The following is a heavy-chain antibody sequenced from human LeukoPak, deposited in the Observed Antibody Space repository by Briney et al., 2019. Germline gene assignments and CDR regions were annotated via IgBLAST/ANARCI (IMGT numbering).Heavy chain of an antibody. CDR1: GGSISSSSYY. Sequence: SETLSLSCTVSGGSISSSSYYWGRIRQPPGKGVEGIGSIYYSGSTYYNPSLKSRVTISVDTSKNQFSLKLSSVTAADTAVYYCARRGDTIFGVDLLPGAFDPWGQGTLVTVSS. J-gene: IGHJ5*02. V-gene: IGHV4-39*07. CDR2: IYYSGST. CDR3: ARRGDTIFGVDLLPGAFDP. D-gene: IGHD3-3*01.